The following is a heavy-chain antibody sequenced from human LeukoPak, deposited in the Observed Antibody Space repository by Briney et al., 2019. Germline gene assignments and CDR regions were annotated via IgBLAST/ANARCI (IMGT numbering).Heavy chain of an antibody. CDR1: NYLIRDGYF. J-gene: IGHJ5*02. CDR3: ARCVVADAGVFLSGNWFDP. Sequence: PSETLSLTCSVSNYLIRDGYFWGWIRLPPGKGLEWIGSIWYDKNNGQIGSIYYNPSVESRATISIDLAKNQFSLKLRSVTAADTAMYYCARCVVADAGVFLSGNWFDPWGQGTLAIVSS. D-gene: IGHD2-8*01. CDR2: IWYDKNNGQIGSI. V-gene: IGHV4-28*05.